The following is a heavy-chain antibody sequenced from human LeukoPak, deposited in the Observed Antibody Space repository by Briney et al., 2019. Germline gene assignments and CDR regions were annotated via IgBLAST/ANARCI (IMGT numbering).Heavy chain of an antibody. CDR2: ISAYNGNT. Sequence: ASVKVSCKASGYTFTSYGISWVRQAPGQGLEWMGWISAYNGNTNYAQKLQGRVTMTTDTSMSTAYMELRSLRSDDTAAYYCARDRSAYDYGDYVNWFDPWGQGTLVTVSS. V-gene: IGHV1-18*01. CDR1: GYTFTSYG. J-gene: IGHJ5*02. CDR3: ARDRSAYDYGDYVNWFDP. D-gene: IGHD4-17*01.